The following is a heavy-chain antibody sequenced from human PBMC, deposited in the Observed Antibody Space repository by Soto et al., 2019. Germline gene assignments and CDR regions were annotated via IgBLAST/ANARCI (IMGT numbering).Heavy chain of an antibody. CDR3: ARGADYGAPFDY. V-gene: IGHV4-61*01. Sequence: SETLSLTCTVSGGSVSSGSYYWSWIRQPPGKGLEWIGYIYYSGSTNYNPSLKSRVTISVDTSKNQFSLKLSSVTAADTAVYYCARGADYGAPFDYWGQGTLVTVSS. D-gene: IGHD4-17*01. J-gene: IGHJ4*02. CDR1: GGSVSSGSYY. CDR2: IYYSGST.